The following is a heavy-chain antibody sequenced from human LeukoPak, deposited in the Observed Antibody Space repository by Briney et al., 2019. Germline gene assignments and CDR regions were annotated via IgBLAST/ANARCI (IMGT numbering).Heavy chain of an antibody. CDR2: ISSDGGAT. J-gene: IGHJ4*02. CDR1: GFTFSRFP. D-gene: IGHD2-15*01. CDR3: AREVAYYDY. V-gene: IGHV3-64*01. Sequence: PGGSLRLSCAASGFTFSRFPMHWVRQAPGKGLEYVSAISSDGGATYYANSVKGRFTISRDNSKNTLYLQMGSLRAEDMAVYYCAREVAYYDYWGQGTPVTVSS.